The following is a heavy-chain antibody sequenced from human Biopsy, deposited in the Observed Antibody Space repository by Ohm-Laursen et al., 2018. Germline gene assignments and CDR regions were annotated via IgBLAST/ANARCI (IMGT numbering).Heavy chain of an antibody. CDR3: ARDRGGARYGMDV. D-gene: IGHD1-26*01. CDR2: IRRNSAII. V-gene: IGHV3-9*01. CDR1: GFKFDDYG. Sequence: SLRLSCAASGFKFDDYGMHWVRQPPGKGLEWVSGIRRNSAIIDYADSVRGRFTISRDNARRFLFLQMNNLKSEDTAFYYCARDRGGARYGMDVWGRGTPVTVSS. J-gene: IGHJ6*02.